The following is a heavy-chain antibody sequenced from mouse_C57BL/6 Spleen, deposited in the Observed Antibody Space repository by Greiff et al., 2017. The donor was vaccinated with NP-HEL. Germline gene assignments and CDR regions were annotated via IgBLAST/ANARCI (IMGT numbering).Heavy chain of an antibody. CDR2: IYPGDGDT. CDR3: AREAGTSFDY. D-gene: IGHD4-1*01. J-gene: IGHJ2*01. V-gene: IGHV1-80*01. CDR1: GYAFSSYW. Sequence: VKLVESGAELVKPGASVKISCKASGYAFSSYWMNWVKQRPGKGLEWIGQIYPGDGDTNYNGKFKGKATLTADKSSSTAYMQLSSLTSVDSAVYFCAREAGTSFDYWGQGTTLTVSS.